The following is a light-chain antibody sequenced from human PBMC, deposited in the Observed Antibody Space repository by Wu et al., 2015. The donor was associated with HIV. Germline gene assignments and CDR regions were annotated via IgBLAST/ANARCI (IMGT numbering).Light chain of an antibody. Sequence: EVVMTQSPATLSVSPGERVTLSCRASQSVASSLAWYQQKLGQAPRLLIYSAFLRATNVSVNFSGSGSGTEFTLTIGSMQSEDFALYYCQQRADWPLTFGGGTRVEIK. CDR3: QQRADWPLT. J-gene: IGKJ4*01. V-gene: IGKV3-15*01. CDR1: QSVASS. CDR2: SAF.